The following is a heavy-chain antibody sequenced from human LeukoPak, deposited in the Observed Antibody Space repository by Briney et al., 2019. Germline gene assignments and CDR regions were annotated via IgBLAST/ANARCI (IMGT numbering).Heavy chain of an antibody. CDR1: GGSFSSSDYY. D-gene: IGHD6-13*01. V-gene: IGHV4-39*07. Sequence: SETLSLTCAVSGGSFSSSDYYWAWIRQPPGKGLEWIGSFYYIGYTHYNPSLKSRASISADTSMSRISLKLTSVTAADTAVYYCARDHLAASGTQGFYFDYWGQGALVTVSS. J-gene: IGHJ4*02. CDR2: FYYIGYT. CDR3: ARDHLAASGTQGFYFDY.